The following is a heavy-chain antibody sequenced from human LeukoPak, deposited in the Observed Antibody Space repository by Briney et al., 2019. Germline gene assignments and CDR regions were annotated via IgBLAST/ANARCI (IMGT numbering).Heavy chain of an antibody. CDR1: GGTFSSYA. V-gene: IGHV1-69*05. J-gene: IGHJ5*02. CDR3: ARGYCSGGSCYSVENWFDP. D-gene: IGHD2-15*01. CDR2: IIPIFGTA. Sequence: SVKVSCKASGGTFSSYAISWVRQAPGQGLEWMGGIIPIFGTANYAQKFQGRVTITTDESTSTAYMELSRLRSDDTAMYYCARGYCSGGSCYSVENWFDPWGQGTLVTVSS.